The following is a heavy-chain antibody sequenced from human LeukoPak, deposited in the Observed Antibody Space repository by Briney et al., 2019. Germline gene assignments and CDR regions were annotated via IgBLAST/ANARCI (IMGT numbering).Heavy chain of an antibody. CDR2: IYHSGFT. D-gene: IGHD2-2*02. Sequence: SETLSLTCTVSGYSISSGYYWGWIRQPPGTGLEWIGTIYHSGFTDHNPSLKSRGTISVDTSKNQFSLRLHSVTAADTAVYYCARYTYRKDAFDIWGQGTVVTVSS. J-gene: IGHJ3*02. CDR3: ARYTYRKDAFDI. CDR1: GYSISSGYY. V-gene: IGHV4-38-2*02.